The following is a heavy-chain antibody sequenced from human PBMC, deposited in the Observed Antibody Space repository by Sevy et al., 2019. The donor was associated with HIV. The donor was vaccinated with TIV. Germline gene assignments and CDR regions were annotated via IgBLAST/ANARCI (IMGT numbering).Heavy chain of an antibody. J-gene: IGHJ4*02. Sequence: ASVKVSCKVSGYTLTKLGMHWVRQAPGKGLEWMGSFDPEDGETIYAQKFQGRLTMTEDTSTDTAYMDLSSLRSEDTAVYFCSTTKDYYESSGSPFDYWGQGTVVTVSS. CDR2: FDPEDGET. CDR1: GYTLTKLG. CDR3: STTKDYYESSGSPFDY. V-gene: IGHV1-24*01. D-gene: IGHD3-22*01.